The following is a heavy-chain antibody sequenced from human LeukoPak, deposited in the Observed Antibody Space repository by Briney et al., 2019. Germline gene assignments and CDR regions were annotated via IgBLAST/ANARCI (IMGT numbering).Heavy chain of an antibody. CDR3: ARGYYDSSGYYSYDAFDI. J-gene: IGHJ3*02. CDR2: ISTSDGYT. Sequence: AASXXXXXKAXXYXFTXYGISWVRQAPGQGLEWMGWISTSDGYTRYQQKFQGKVTTTKDTSASTVYMDLRSLTSDDTAVYYCARGYYDSSGYYSYDAFDIWGQGTMVTVSS. V-gene: IGHV1-18*01. D-gene: IGHD3-22*01. CDR1: XYXFTXYG.